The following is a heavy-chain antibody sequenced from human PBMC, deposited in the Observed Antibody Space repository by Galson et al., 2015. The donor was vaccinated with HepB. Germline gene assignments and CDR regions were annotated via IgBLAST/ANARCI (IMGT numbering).Heavy chain of an antibody. D-gene: IGHD1-26*01. V-gene: IGHV5-51*03. J-gene: IGHJ6*02. CDR1: GYSFTSYW. CDR3: ARSREGGYYYYGMDV. CDR2: IYPGDSDT. Sequence: QSGAEVKEPGESLKISCKGSGYSFTSYWIGWVRQMPGKGLEWMGIIYPGDSDTRYSPSFQGQVTISADKSISTAYLQWSSLKASDTAMYYCARSREGGYYYYGMDVWGQGTTVTVSS.